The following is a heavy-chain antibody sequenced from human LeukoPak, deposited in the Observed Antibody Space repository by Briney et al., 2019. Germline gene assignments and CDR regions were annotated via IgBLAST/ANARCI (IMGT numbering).Heavy chain of an antibody. CDR1: GGTFSSYA. D-gene: IGHD1-26*01. CDR2: IIPILGIA. CDR3: ARDSGSYVIDFQH. V-gene: IGHV1-69*04. J-gene: IGHJ1*01. Sequence: GASVKVSCKASGGTFSSYAISWVRQAPGQGLEWMGRIIPILGIANYAQKPQGRVTMTTDTSTSTAYMELRSLRSDDTAVYYCARDSGSYVIDFQHWGQGTLVTVSS.